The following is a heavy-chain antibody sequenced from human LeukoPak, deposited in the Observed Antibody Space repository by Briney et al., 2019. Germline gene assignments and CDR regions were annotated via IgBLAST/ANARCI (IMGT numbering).Heavy chain of an antibody. D-gene: IGHD1-26*01. V-gene: IGHV4-59*01. CDR1: DGSINSYY. CDR3: ARGRSNYYGMDV. J-gene: IGHJ6*02. Sequence: SGTLSLTCSVSDGSINSYYWNWIRRPPGKGLEWIGYIYYNGNTNYSPSLKSRVTMSVDTSKNLFSLKVSSVTAADTAVYYCARGRSNYYGMDVWGQGTTVTVSS. CDR2: IYYNGNT.